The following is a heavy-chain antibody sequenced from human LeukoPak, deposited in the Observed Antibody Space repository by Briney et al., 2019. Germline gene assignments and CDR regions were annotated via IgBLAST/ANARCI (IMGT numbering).Heavy chain of an antibody. Sequence: SETLSLTCTVSGGSVSSGTYYWSWIRQPPGKGLEWIGYIYYSGSTNYNPSLKSRVTISVDTSKNQFSLKLSSVTAEDTAVYYCARRRDGPFDYWGQGTLVTVSS. D-gene: IGHD5-24*01. V-gene: IGHV4-61*01. CDR1: GGSVSSGTYY. J-gene: IGHJ4*02. CDR3: ARRRDGPFDY. CDR2: IYYSGST.